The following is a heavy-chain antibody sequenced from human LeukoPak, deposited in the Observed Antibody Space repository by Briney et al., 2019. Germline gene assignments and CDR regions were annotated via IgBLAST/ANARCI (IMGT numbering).Heavy chain of an antibody. CDR3: ARVSSSSGPLDY. D-gene: IGHD6-13*01. J-gene: IGHJ4*02. CDR2: IYTSGST. Sequence: SQTLSLTCTVSGGSISSGSYYWSWIRQPAGKGLEWIGRIYTSGSTNYNPSLKSRVTISVDTSKNQFSLKLSSVTAADTAVYYCARVSSSSGPLDYWGQGTLVTVSS. V-gene: IGHV4-61*02. CDR1: GGSISSGSYY.